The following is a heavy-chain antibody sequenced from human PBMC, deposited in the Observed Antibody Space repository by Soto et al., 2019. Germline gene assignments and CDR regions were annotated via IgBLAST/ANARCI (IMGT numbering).Heavy chain of an antibody. Sequence: PSETLSLTCTVSGDSISSTTYYWGWIRQPPGKGLEWIGSIHYRGRTYYNPSLKSRVIISVDTSMNQLSLRLSSVTAADTAVFYCARLYSGTRPPDYWGQGTLVTVS. V-gene: IGHV4-39*01. J-gene: IGHJ4*02. CDR2: IHYRGRT. D-gene: IGHD1-7*01. CDR3: ARLYSGTRPPDY. CDR1: GDSISSTTYY.